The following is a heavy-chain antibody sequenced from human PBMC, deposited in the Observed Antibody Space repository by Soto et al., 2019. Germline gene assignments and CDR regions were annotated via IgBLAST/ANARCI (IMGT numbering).Heavy chain of an antibody. CDR2: ISYDGSNK. CDR1: GFTFSSYG. CDR3: AKDGAHYSESRGAFDI. Sequence: QVQLVESGGGVVQPGRSLRLSCAASGFTFSSYGMHWVRQAPGKGLEWVAVISYDGSNKYYADSVKGRFTISRDNSKNTLYLQMNSLRAEDTAVYYCAKDGAHYSESRGAFDIWGQGTMVTVSS. V-gene: IGHV3-30*18. D-gene: IGHD3-22*01. J-gene: IGHJ3*02.